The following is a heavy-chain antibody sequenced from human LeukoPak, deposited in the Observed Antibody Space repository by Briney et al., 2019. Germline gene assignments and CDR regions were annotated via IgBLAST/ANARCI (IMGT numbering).Heavy chain of an antibody. D-gene: IGHD6-19*01. CDR1: GYSFTNYW. J-gene: IGHJ4*02. CDR3: ARYLYSSGFFHFVY. CDR2: IYPGDSDT. Sequence: GESLKISCKGFGYSFTNYWIGWVRQMPGKGLEWMGIIYPGDSDTRYSPSFQGQVTISADKSISTAYLQWSSLKASDTAMYYCARYLYSSGFFHFVYWGQGALVTVSS. V-gene: IGHV5-51*01.